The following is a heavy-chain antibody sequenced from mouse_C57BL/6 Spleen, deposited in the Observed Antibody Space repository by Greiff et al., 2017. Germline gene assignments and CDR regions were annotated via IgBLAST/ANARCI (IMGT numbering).Heavy chain of an antibody. V-gene: IGHV1-64*01. D-gene: IGHD1-1*01. J-gene: IGHJ3*01. CDR3: AREYCGSNTLAY. Sequence: QVQLQQPGAELVKPGASVKLSCKASGYTFTSYWMHWVKQRPGHGLEWIGIIHPNSGGTNYNEKFKSKATLTVDKSSSTAYMQLSSLTSEDSAVYYCAREYCGSNTLAYWGQGTLVTVSA. CDR2: IHPNSGGT. CDR1: GYTFTSYW.